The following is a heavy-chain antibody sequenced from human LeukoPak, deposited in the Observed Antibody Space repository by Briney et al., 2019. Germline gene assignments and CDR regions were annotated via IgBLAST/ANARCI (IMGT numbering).Heavy chain of an antibody. CDR2: ASSDEINQ. D-gene: IGHD3-22*01. CDR3: AAFITTKLDY. V-gene: IGHV3-30*02. J-gene: IGHJ4*02. CDR1: GFTFSSYG. Sequence: GGSLRLSCAASGFTFSSYGMHWVRQAPGKGLEWVAFASSDEINQYYADSVKGRFIISRDNSRNTLNLQMNNLRTEDTAFYYCAAFITTKLDYWGQGILVTVSS.